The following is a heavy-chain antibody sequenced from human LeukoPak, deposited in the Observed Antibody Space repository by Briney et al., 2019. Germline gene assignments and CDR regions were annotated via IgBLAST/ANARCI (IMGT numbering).Heavy chain of an antibody. J-gene: IGHJ5*02. Sequence: PSETLSLTCTVSGGSISSYYWSWIRQPPGKGLEWIGYIFYSGSTNYNPSLKSRVTISVDTSKNQFSLKLSSVTAADTAVYYCARGGLLPGWFDPWGQGTLVTVSS. CDR1: GGSISSYY. D-gene: IGHD2-15*01. V-gene: IGHV4-59*12. CDR3: ARGGLLPGWFDP. CDR2: IFYSGST.